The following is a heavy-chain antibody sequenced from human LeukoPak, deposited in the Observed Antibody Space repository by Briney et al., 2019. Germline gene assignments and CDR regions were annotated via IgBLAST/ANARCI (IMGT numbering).Heavy chain of an antibody. CDR2: IGISSSTI. CDR3: ARDSGYAFDI. J-gene: IGHJ3*02. V-gene: IGHV3-48*01. Sequence: PGGSLRPSCAASGFTFSSYSMNWVRQAPGKGLGWVSYIGISSSTIDYADSVKGRFTISRDNAKNSLYLQMNSLRAEDTAVYYCARDSGYAFDIWGQGTMVTVSP. CDR1: GFTFSSYS. D-gene: IGHD1-26*01.